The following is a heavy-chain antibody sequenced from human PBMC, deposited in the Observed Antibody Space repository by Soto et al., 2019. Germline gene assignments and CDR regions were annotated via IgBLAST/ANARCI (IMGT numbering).Heavy chain of an antibody. J-gene: IGHJ6*01. D-gene: IGHD2-21*02. CDR1: GYTFSRYG. CDR2: ISGYNGNT. V-gene: IGHV1-18*01. Sequence: QVQLVQSGPEVKKPGASVKVSCKVSGYTFSRYGISWVRQAPGQGLEWMGWISGYNGNTNYTQNFQGRVTMTTETSTNRAYMELRSLRTDDTAVYYCARAPSIVVVTAYGMDVWGQGTTVTVSS. CDR3: ARAPSIVVVTAYGMDV.